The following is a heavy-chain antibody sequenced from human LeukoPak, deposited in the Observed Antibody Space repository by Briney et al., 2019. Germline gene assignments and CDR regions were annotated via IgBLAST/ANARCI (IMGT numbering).Heavy chain of an antibody. CDR2: IFYSGST. CDR1: GGSISSSSYY. CDR3: ARRVGRWFGERAYYYNYMDV. J-gene: IGHJ6*03. D-gene: IGHD3-10*01. Sequence: SETLSLTCTVSGGSISSSSYYWGWIRQPPGKGLEWIGSIFYSGSTYYNPSLKSRVTISVDTSKNQFSLKLSSVTAADTAVYYCARRVGRWFGERAYYYNYMDVWGKGTTVTVSS. V-gene: IGHV4-39*01.